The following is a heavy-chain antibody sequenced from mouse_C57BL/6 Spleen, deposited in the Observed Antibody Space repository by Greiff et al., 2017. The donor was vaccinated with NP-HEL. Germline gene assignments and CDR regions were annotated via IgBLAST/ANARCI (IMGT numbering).Heavy chain of an antibody. V-gene: IGHV5-15*04. CDR1: GFTFSDYG. CDR2: ISNLAYSI. J-gene: IGHJ4*01. D-gene: IGHD2-5*01. CDR3: ARQGTAYYSNYGGYYAMDY. Sequence: EVKLVESGGGLVQPGGSLKLSCAASGFTFSDYGMAWVRQAPRKGPEWVAFISNLAYSIYYADTVTGRFTISRENAKNTLYLEMSSLRSEDTAMYDCARQGTAYYSNYGGYYAMDYWGQGTSVTVSS.